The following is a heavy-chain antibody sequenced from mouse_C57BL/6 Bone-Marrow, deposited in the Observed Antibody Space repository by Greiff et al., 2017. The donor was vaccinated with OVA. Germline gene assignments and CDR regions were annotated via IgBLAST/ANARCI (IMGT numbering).Heavy chain of an antibody. J-gene: IGHJ3*01. CDR3: ARRGGFAY. CDR1: GYAFTNYL. CDR2: INPGSGGT. Sequence: QVQLKESGAELVRPGTSVKVSCKASGYAFTNYLIEWVKQRPGQGLEWIGVINPGSGGTNYNEKFKGKATLTADKSSSTAYMQLSSRTSEDSAVYFCARRGGFAYWGQGTLVTVSA. V-gene: IGHV1-54*01.